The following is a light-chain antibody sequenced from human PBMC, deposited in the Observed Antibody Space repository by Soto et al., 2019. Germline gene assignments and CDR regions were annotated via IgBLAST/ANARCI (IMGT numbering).Light chain of an antibody. V-gene: IGKV1-6*01. CDR3: LQDYTYPRT. Sequence: AIQMTQSPSSLSASVGDRVTITCRASQDIRSDLAWYQKKSGKAPKLLIYAASSLQSGVPSRFSGSCSGSDFTLTISSLQPEDFATYYCLQDYTYPRTFGQGTSVEI. CDR1: QDIRSD. CDR2: AAS. J-gene: IGKJ1*01.